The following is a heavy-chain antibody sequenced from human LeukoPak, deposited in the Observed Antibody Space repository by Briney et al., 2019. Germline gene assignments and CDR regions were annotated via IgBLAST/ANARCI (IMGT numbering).Heavy chain of an antibody. CDR2: INHSGST. V-gene: IGHV4-34*01. D-gene: IGHD1-26*01. J-gene: IGHJ4*02. CDR3: ARENSGSYREFDY. Sequence: SQTLSLTCAVYAVSSSAYYWSWVRHPPRKGLEWIGEINHSGSTNYNPSLKSRVSMSVGTSKNQFSLKLSSVTAADTAVFYCARENSGSYREFDYWGEGTLVTVS. CDR1: AVSSSAYY.